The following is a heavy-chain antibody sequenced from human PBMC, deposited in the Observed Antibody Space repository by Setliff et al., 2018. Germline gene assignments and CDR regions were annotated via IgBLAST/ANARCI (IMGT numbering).Heavy chain of an antibody. J-gene: IGHJ4*02. CDR1: GGTITSPSHL. CDR3: ATHDSNGYIRTYSFDN. V-gene: IGHV4-39*01. D-gene: IGHD3-22*01. Sequence: SETLSLTCRVSGGTITSPSHLWAWIRQPPGKGPEWIGSSYYIGNTVYNPSLKSRLTISVDTSRNEFSLKLTSVTAADTAVYYCATHDSNGYIRTYSFDNWGQGTLVTVSS. CDR2: SYYIGNT.